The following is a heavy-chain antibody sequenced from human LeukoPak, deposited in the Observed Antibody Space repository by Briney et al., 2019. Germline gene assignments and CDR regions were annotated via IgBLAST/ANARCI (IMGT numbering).Heavy chain of an antibody. CDR1: GGTFSSYA. D-gene: IGHD5-12*01. CDR2: IIPIFGTA. V-gene: IGHV1-69*05. J-gene: IGHJ4*02. Sequence: EASVKVPCKASGGTFSSYAISWVRQAPGQGLEWMGGIIPIFGTANYAQKFQGRVTITTDVSTSTAYMELSSLRSEDTAVYYCARGNSGYDHWGQGTLVTVSS. CDR3: ARGNSGYDH.